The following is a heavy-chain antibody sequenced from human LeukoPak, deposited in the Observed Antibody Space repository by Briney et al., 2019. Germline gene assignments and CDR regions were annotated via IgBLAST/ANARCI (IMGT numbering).Heavy chain of an antibody. CDR2: ISSSSSTI. V-gene: IGHV3-48*01. J-gene: IGHJ4*02. CDR1: GFTFSSYS. CDR3: ARGAMVGAVAGS. Sequence: PGGSLRLSCAASGFTFSSYSMNWVRQAPGKGLEWVSYISSSSSTIYYADSVKGRFTISRDNSKNTLYLQMNSLRAEDTAVYYCARGAMVGAVAGSWGQGTLVTVSS. D-gene: IGHD6-19*01.